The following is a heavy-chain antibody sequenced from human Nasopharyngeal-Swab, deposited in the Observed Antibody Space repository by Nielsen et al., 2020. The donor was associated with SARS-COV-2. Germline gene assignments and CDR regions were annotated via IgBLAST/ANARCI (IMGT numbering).Heavy chain of an antibody. D-gene: IGHD3-22*01. CDR2: IWYDGSNK. J-gene: IGHJ5*02. CDR3: ARDKGSGYYYTSVRPTNCFDP. CDR1: GFTFSSYG. V-gene: IGHV3-33*01. Sequence: GESLKISCAASGFTFSSYGMHWVRQAPGKGLEWVAVIWYDGSNKNYADSVKGRFTISRDNSKNTLYLQMNSLRAEDTAVYYCARDKGSGYYYTSVRPTNCFDPWGQGTLVTVSS.